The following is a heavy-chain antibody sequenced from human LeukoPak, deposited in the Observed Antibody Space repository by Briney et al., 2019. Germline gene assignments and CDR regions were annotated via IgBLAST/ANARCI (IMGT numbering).Heavy chain of an antibody. Sequence: PSETLSLTCTVSGGSISSYYWSWIRQPAGKGLEWIGRIYTSGSTNYNPSLKSRVTISVDTSKNQFSLKLSSVTAADTAVYYCVRGRRGSSSWYSMIHYFDYWGQGTPVTVSS. J-gene: IGHJ4*02. CDR3: VRGRRGSSSWYSMIHYFDY. CDR2: IYTSGST. V-gene: IGHV4-4*07. CDR1: GGSISSYY. D-gene: IGHD6-13*01.